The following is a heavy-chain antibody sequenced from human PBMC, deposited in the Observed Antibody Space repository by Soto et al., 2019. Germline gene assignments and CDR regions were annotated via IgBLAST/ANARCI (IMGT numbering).Heavy chain of an antibody. Sequence: ASVKVSCKASGYTFTSYYMHWVRQAPGQGLEWMGIINPSGGSTSYAQKFQGRVTMTRDTSTSPVYMELSSLRSEDTAVYYCARDIIVVVPAAMPEAYYYYGMDVWGQGTTVTVSS. CDR2: INPSGGST. CDR3: ARDIIVVVPAAMPEAYYYYGMDV. V-gene: IGHV1-46*01. D-gene: IGHD2-2*01. CDR1: GYTFTSYY. J-gene: IGHJ6*02.